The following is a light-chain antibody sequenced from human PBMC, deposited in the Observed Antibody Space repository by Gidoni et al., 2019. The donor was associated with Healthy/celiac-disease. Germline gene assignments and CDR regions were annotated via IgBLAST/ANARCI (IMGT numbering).Light chain of an antibody. V-gene: IGLV3-1*01. CDR2: QDS. CDR1: KLGDKY. J-gene: IGLJ2*01. CDR3: QAWDSSTSGV. Sequence: SYVLTHPPSVSVSPGQTASITCSGDKLGDKYACWYQQKPGQSPVLVIYQDSKRPSGIPERFSGSNAGNTATLTISGTQAMDEADYYCQAWDSSTSGVFGGGTKLTVL.